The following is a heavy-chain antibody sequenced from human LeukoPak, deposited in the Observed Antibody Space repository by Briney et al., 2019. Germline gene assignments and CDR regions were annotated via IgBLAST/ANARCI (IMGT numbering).Heavy chain of an antibody. CDR1: GYSISSGYY. J-gene: IGHJ3*02. Sequence: PSETLSLTXAVSGYSISSGYYWGWFRQPPGKGLEWIGSIYHSGSTYYNPSLKSRVTISVDTSKNQFSLKLSSVTAADTAVYYCARTLVATITSAFDIWGQGTMVTVSS. D-gene: IGHD5-12*01. CDR2: IYHSGST. V-gene: IGHV4-38-2*01. CDR3: ARTLVATITSAFDI.